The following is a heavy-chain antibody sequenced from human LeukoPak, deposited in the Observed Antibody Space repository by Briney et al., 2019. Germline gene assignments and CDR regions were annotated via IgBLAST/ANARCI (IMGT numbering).Heavy chain of an antibody. Sequence: GRSLRLSCAVSGFTFNTYGIHWVRQTPGKGLEWVALISYDGSNKYYADSVKGRFTISRDNSKNTLYLQMDSLRAEDTAVYYCAKDRSGMGYYFDFWGQGTLVTVSS. V-gene: IGHV3-30*18. J-gene: IGHJ4*02. D-gene: IGHD1-26*01. CDR1: GFTFNTYG. CDR2: ISYDGSNK. CDR3: AKDRSGMGYYFDF.